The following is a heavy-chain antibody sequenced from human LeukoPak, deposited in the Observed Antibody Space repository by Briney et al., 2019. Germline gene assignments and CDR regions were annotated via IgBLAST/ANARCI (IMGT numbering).Heavy chain of an antibody. CDR1: GFTFDDYT. CDR2: ITWDGGTT. CDR3: TKDRYCTTTSCPLDY. Sequence: GGSLRLSCAASGFTFDDYTFHWVRQAPGKGLEWVSLITWDGGTTYYADSVKGRFTISRDNSKNSVYLQMNSPRNEDTALYYCTKDRYCTTTSCPLDYWGQGTLVTVSS. D-gene: IGHD2-2*01. V-gene: IGHV3-43*01. J-gene: IGHJ4*02.